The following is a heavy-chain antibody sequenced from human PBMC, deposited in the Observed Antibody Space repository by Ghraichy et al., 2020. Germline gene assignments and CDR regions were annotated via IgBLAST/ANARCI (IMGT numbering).Heavy chain of an antibody. CDR2: IYPGDSDT. V-gene: IGHV5-51*01. CDR1: GYSFTSYW. D-gene: IGHD6-13*01. J-gene: IGHJ5*02. Sequence: GESLNISCKGSGYSFTSYWIGWVRQMPGKGLEWMGIIYPGDSDTRYSPSFQGQVTISADKSISTAYLQWSSLKASDTAMYYCARLAAAAGTTFGGNWFDPWGQGTLVTVSS. CDR3: ARLAAAAGTTFGGNWFDP.